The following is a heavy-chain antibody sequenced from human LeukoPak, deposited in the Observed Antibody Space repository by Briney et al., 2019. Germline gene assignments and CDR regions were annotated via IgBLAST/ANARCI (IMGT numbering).Heavy chain of an antibody. CDR1: GYTFTSYG. Sequence: ASVKVSCKASGYTFTSYGISWVRQAPGQGLEWMGWISAYNGNTNYAQKLQGRVTMTTDTSTSTAYMELRSLRSDDTAVYYCATSMVGNDAFDIWGQGTMVTVSS. V-gene: IGHV1-18*01. J-gene: IGHJ3*02. CDR2: ISAYNGNT. D-gene: IGHD1-26*01. CDR3: ATSMVGNDAFDI.